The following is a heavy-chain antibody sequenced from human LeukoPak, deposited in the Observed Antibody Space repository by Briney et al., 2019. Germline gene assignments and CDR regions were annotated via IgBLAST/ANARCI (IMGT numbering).Heavy chain of an antibody. CDR2: IYYSGST. CDR3: ARRNRGSLCDY. J-gene: IGHJ4*02. Sequence: TSETLSLTCTVSGGSISRYYASWIRQPPGKGLEWIGYIYYSGSTNYNPSLKSRVTISVDTSKNQFSLKLSSVTAADTAVYYCARRNRGSLCDYWGQGTLVTVSS. CDR1: GGSISRYY. D-gene: IGHD1-26*01. V-gene: IGHV4-59*08.